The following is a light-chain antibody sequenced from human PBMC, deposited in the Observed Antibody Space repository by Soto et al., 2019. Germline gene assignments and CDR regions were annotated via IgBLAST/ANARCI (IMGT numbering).Light chain of an antibody. CDR2: KAS. V-gene: IGKV1-5*03. J-gene: IGKJ4*01. Sequence: DIQMTQSPSTLSASVGDRVTITCRASQSISSWLAWYQQKPGKAPKLLIYKASSLESGVPSRFSGSGSRTEFTLTISSLQPDDFATYYCLSGLTFGGGTKVEIK. CDR3: LSGLT. CDR1: QSISSW.